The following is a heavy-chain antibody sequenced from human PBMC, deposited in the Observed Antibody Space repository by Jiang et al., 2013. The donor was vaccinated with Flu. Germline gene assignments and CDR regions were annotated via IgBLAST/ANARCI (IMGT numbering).Heavy chain of an antibody. CDR1: GGSISGYY. Sequence: GLVKPSETLSLICTVSGGSISGYYWNWIRQPPGKGLEWIGYIHHTGSTNYNPSLKSRVTISADTSKNQFSLKLNSVTAADTAVYYCAKDTDGHPHYCYSMDVWGEGTTVTVSS. CDR2: IHHTGST. J-gene: IGHJ6*04. CDR3: AKDTDGHPHYCYSMDV. V-gene: IGHV4-59*13.